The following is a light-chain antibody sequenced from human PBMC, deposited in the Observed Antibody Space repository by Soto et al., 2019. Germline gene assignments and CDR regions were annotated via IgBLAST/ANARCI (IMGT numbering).Light chain of an antibody. CDR2: AAS. V-gene: IGKV1-9*01. Sequence: IQLTQSPSFLSPSTGDSVTITCRASHVISPTLAGYQVKPRKAPKLLIFAASTLESGVPSRFSATVSGTQFSRTITSLRPEVFATYYYQQRFVSPITFGQGTDWRL. J-gene: IGKJ5*01. CDR3: QQRFVSPIT. CDR1: HVISPT.